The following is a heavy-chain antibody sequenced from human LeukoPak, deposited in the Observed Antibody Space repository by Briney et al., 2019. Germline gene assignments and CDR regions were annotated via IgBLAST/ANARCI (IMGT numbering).Heavy chain of an antibody. CDR3: ATPGPDWGDAFDI. CDR1: GYSVMELS. D-gene: IGHD3/OR15-3a*01. V-gene: IGHV1-24*01. J-gene: IGHJ3*02. Sequence: ASVKVSCKVSGYSVMELSMRWVRQAPGKGLEWMGGFDPEDGETIYAQKFQGRVTMTEDTSTDTAYMELSSLRSEDTAVYYCATPGPDWGDAFDIWGQGTMVTVSS. CDR2: FDPEDGET.